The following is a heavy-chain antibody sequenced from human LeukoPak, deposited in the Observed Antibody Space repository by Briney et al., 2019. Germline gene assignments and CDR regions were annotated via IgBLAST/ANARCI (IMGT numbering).Heavy chain of an antibody. D-gene: IGHD3-10*01. CDR3: ARVIWFGESKRDY. CDR1: GFSVDGNY. CDR2: IFSGDSI. J-gene: IGHJ4*02. V-gene: IGHV3-66*01. Sequence: GGSLRLSCAASGFSVDGNYMTWVRQAPGQGLEWVSVIFSGDSIYYADSVKGRFTISRDNSKNTLNLQMNSLGAEDTAVYYCARVIWFGESKRDYWGQGTLVTVSS.